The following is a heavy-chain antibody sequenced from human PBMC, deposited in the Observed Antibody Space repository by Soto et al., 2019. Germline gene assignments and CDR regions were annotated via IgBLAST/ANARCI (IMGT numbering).Heavy chain of an antibody. Sequence: PGGSLRLSCAASGFTFSSYGMHWVRQAPGKGLEWVAVIWYDGSNKYYADSVKGRFTISRDNSKNTLYLQMNSLRAEDTAVYYCARDRLDCSGGSCYPYYYYYMDVWGKGTTVTVS. J-gene: IGHJ6*03. V-gene: IGHV3-33*01. CDR3: ARDRLDCSGGSCYPYYYYYMDV. CDR1: GFTFSSYG. CDR2: IWYDGSNK. D-gene: IGHD2-15*01.